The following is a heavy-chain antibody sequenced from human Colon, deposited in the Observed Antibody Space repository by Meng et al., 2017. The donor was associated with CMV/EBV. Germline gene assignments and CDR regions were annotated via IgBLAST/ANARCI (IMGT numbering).Heavy chain of an antibody. J-gene: IGHJ4*02. V-gene: IGHV3-21*01. D-gene: IGHD3-3*01. CDR2: ISGTTNYM. CDR3: ARGIFDL. Sequence: GESLKISCEASGFAFTSYGMIWVRQAPGKGLEWVSLISGTTNYMFYADSVKGRFTMSRDNAKKSVYLQMNDLKAEDTAVYYCARGIFDLWGQGTLVTVSS. CDR1: GFAFTSYG.